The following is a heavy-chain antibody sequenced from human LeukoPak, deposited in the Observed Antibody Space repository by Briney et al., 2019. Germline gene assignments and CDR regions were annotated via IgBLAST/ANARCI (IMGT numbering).Heavy chain of an antibody. V-gene: IGHV3-23*01. Sequence: GGSLRLSCAASGFTFSGYGMNWVRQAPGKGLEWVSGIIGSGGRTYYADSVKGRFTISRDNSKNTLYLQMNSLRAEDTAVYYCARGGGYGQDFDYWGQGTLVTVSS. J-gene: IGHJ4*02. CDR2: IIGSGGRT. CDR1: GFTFSGYG. CDR3: ARGGGYGQDFDY. D-gene: IGHD5-12*01.